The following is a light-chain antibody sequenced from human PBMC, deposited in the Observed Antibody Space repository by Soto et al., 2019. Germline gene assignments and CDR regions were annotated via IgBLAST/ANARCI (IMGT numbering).Light chain of an antibody. V-gene: IGLV2-11*01. Sequence: LTQPRSVSGSPGQSVTISCTGTNSDVGGYNYVSWYQHHPGKAPKLIIYDVTKRPSGVPGRFSGSKSGNTASLTISGLQAEDEADYYCCSSYGGSYSYVFGTGTKVTVL. J-gene: IGLJ1*01. CDR2: DVT. CDR3: CSSYGGSYSYV. CDR1: NSDVGGYNY.